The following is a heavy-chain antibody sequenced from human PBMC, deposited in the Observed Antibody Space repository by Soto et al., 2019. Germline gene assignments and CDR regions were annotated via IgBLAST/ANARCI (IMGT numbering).Heavy chain of an antibody. D-gene: IGHD3-3*01. Sequence: SQNLSLTCAISGAIVSSNSAAWNWIRQSPSRALEWLGRTYYRSKWYNDYAVSVKSRITINPDTSKNQFSLQLNSVTPEDTAVYYCARDPRTVVLRFVEWLPIHYYYGMDDWGQVRTVTESS. CDR3: ARDPRTVVLRFVEWLPIHYYYGMDD. J-gene: IGHJ6*01. V-gene: IGHV6-1*01. CDR1: GAIVSSNSAA. CDR2: TYYRSKWYN.